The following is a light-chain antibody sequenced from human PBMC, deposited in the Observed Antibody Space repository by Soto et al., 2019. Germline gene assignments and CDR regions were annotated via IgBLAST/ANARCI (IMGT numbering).Light chain of an antibody. CDR1: QSFNRW. CDR3: QQYYSYLPT. Sequence: DIQMTHSPATLSASLGDRVTITCRASQSFNRWLAWYQHKPEKAQKXLIFNASSLDSGVPSRFSGGGSGGEVTITISSLQPDDCETYDGQQYYSYLPTFGQGTKVDIK. J-gene: IGKJ1*01. CDR2: NAS. V-gene: IGKV1-5*01.